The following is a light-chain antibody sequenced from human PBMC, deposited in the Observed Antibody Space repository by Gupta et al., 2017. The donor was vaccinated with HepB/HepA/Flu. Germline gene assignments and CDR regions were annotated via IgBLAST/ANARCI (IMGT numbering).Light chain of an antibody. Sequence: SYELTQPPPVSVSPAQTARITCSGDALPKKYAYWYQQKSGQAPVLVIYEDSKRPSGIPERFSGSSSGTMATLTISGAQVEDEADYYCYSTDSSGNHREVFGGGTKLTVL. CDR3: YSTDSSGNHREV. CDR1: ALPKKY. J-gene: IGLJ2*01. V-gene: IGLV3-10*01. CDR2: EDS.